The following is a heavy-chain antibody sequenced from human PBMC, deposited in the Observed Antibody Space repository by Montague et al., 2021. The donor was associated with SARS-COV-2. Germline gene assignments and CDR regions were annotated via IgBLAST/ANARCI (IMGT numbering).Heavy chain of an antibody. J-gene: IGHJ6*02. CDR3: ARVRGAALYFGEVGYYGMVV. D-gene: IGHD3-10*01. CDR2: VYPSGNT. Sequence: TLSLTCTVSGASVTTGHYSWSWIRQPAGKGLEWIGRVYPSGNTNYNPSLRSRVSISVNMSQNQISLELSSVTAADTAVYYCARVRGAALYFGEVGYYGMVVWGQGTTVTVSS. V-gene: IGHV4-61*02. CDR1: GASVTTGHYS.